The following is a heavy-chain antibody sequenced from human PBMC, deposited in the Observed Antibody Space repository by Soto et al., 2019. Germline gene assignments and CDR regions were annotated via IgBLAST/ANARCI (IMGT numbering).Heavy chain of an antibody. CDR2: IYYSGNT. V-gene: IGHV4-39*02. J-gene: IGHJ6*02. CDR3: ARSNFYYYYAMDV. Sequence: SETLSLTCTVSGGAIGSTTYYWGWVRQPPGKELEWIGSIYYSGNTYYSPSLKSRLTISVDTSKNHFSLKLSSVTAADSVVYYCARSNFYYYYAMDVWGQGTTVTV. CDR1: GGAIGSTTYY.